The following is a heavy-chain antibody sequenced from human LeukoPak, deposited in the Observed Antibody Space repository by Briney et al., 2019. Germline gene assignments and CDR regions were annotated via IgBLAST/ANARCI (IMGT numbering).Heavy chain of an antibody. CDR1: GFTFSDYY. CDR3: ARVRGSSSARWFDP. D-gene: IGHD6-13*01. Sequence: GVSLRLSCAASGFTFSDYYMSWIRQAPGKGLECVSYISSSSSYTNYADSVKGRFTISRDNAKNSLYLQMNSLRAEDTAVYYCARVRGSSSARWFDPWGQGTLVTVSS. CDR2: ISSSSSYT. J-gene: IGHJ5*02. V-gene: IGHV3-11*06.